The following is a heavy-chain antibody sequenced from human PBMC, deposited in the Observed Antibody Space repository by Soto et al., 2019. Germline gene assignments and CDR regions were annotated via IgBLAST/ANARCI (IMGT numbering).Heavy chain of an antibody. Sequence: EVQLVESGGGLVQPGGSLRLSCAASGFTFSSYDMHWVRQVTGKGLEWVSAIGTAGDTYYPGSVKGRFTISRENAKNSLYLQMNSLRAGDTAVYYCARRNWVSDAFDIWGQGTMVTVSS. CDR1: GFTFSSYD. CDR2: IGTAGDT. J-gene: IGHJ3*02. V-gene: IGHV3-13*04. CDR3: ARRNWVSDAFDI. D-gene: IGHD7-27*01.